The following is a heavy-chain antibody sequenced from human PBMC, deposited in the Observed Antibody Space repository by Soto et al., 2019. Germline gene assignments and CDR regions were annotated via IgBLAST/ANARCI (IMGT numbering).Heavy chain of an antibody. D-gene: IGHD6-6*01. CDR2: IIPIFGTA. J-gene: IGHJ6*02. CDR3: ARASPGGLGIAARHYYYYYYGMDV. Sequence: SVEVSCKASGGTFSSYAISWVRQAPGQGLEWMGGIIPIFGTANYAQKFQGRVTITADESTSTAYMELSSLRSEDTAVYYCARASPGGLGIAARHYYYYYYGMDVWGQGTTVTVSS. CDR1: GGTFSSYA. V-gene: IGHV1-69*13.